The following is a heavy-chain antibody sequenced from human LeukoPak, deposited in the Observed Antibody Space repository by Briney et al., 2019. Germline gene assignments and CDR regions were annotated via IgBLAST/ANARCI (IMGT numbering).Heavy chain of an antibody. CDR3: ARETPDYGGNGGNSDY. CDR2: INPNSGGT. D-gene: IGHD4-23*01. Sequence: ASVKVSCKASGYTFTGYYMHWVRQAPGQGLEWMGWINPNSGGTNYAQKFQGRVTMTRDTSISTAYMELSRLRSDDTAVYYCARETPDYGGNGGNSDYWGQGTLVTVSS. V-gene: IGHV1-2*02. CDR1: GYTFTGYY. J-gene: IGHJ4*02.